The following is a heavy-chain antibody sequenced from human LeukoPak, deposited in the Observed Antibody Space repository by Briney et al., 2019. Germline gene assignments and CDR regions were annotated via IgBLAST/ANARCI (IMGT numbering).Heavy chain of an antibody. CDR3: ARVGQSDY. J-gene: IGHJ4*02. Sequence: ASVKVSCKASGYTFTDYYIHWVRQAPGQGLEWMGWINPKSGGTNYPQKFQGRVTMTRDTSISTAYMEVSRLISDDTAMYYCARVGQSDYWGQGTLVTVSS. CDR2: INPKSGGT. CDR1: GYTFTDYY. V-gene: IGHV1-2*02. D-gene: IGHD1-26*01.